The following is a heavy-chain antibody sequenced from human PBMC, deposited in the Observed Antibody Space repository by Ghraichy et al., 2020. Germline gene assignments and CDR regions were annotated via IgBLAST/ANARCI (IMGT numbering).Heavy chain of an antibody. J-gene: IGHJ3*02. D-gene: IGHD3-22*01. CDR1: GVSISSGGYY. CDR3: ARGRGKRYYYDSSGYQNRDAFDI. CDR2: IYYSGST. V-gene: IGHV4-31*03. Sequence: SETLSLTCTVSGVSISSGGYYWSWIRQHPWKGLEWIGYIYYSGSTYYNPSLKSRVTISVDTSKNQFSLKLSSVTAADTAVYYCARGRGKRYYYDSSGYQNRDAFDIWGQGTMVTVSS.